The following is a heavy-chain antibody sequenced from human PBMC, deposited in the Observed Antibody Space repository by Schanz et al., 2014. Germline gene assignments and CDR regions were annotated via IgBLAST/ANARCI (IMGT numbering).Heavy chain of an antibody. D-gene: IGHD3-16*02. V-gene: IGHV3-64*07. J-gene: IGHJ4*02. CDR1: GFNFSDYA. Sequence: EVHLLESGGGLVPPGGSLRLSCAASGFNFSDYAMCWVRQAPGKGLEYISAISNNGDSTYYADSVKGRFTISRDNSKNTLYLQFGSLSAEDTAVYFCARDNRYYLFDYWGQGALVTVSS. CDR3: ARDNRYYLFDY. CDR2: ISNNGDST.